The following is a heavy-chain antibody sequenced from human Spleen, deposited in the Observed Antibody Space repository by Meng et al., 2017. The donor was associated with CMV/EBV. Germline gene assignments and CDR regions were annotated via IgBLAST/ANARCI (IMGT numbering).Heavy chain of an antibody. CDR2: IYYSGST. CDR3: AREKVGYFDL. CDR1: GGSISSGDYY. J-gene: IGHJ2*01. V-gene: IGHV4-30-4*08. Sequence: QGQLQQWGAGLLKPSETLSLTCTVSGGSISSGDYYWSWIRQPPGKGLEWIGYIYYSGSTYYNPSLKSRVTISVDTSKNQFSLKLSSVTAADTAVYYCAREKVGYFDLWGRGTLVTVSS.